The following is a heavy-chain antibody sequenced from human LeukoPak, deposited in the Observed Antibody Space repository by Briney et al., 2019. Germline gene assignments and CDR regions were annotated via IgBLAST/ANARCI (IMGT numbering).Heavy chain of an antibody. CDR2: ISGGGGST. CDR1: GFTFSSYA. CDR3: ARGFDCSSTSCSCMDV. D-gene: IGHD2-2*01. Sequence: GGSLRLSCAASGFTFSSYAMSWVRQAPGKGLEWVSSISGGGGSTYYADSVKGRFTISRDNSKSTLYLPMNSLRAEDTAVYYCARGFDCSSTSCSCMDVWGQGTTVTVSS. V-gene: IGHV3-23*01. J-gene: IGHJ6*02.